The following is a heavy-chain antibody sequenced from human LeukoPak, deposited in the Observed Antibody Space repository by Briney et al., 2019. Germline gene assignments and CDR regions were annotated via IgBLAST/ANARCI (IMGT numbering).Heavy chain of an antibody. Sequence: SETLSLTCTVSGGSISSSSYYWGWIRQPPGKGLEWIGTINDSGSTNYNPSLKSRVTISVDTSKNQFSLKVRSVTAADTAVYYCARGQPYYYDSSDYRPRIYFQHWGQGTLVTVSS. CDR1: GGSISSSSYY. CDR3: ARGQPYYYDSSDYRPRIYFQH. J-gene: IGHJ1*01. CDR2: INDSGST. V-gene: IGHV4-39*07. D-gene: IGHD3-22*01.